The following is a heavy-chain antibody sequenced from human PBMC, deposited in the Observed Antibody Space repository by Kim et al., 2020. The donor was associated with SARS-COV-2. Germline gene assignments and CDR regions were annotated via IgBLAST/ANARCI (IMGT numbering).Heavy chain of an antibody. V-gene: IGHV3-30*04. CDR3: AGYSGSYFSNFGY. J-gene: IGHJ4*02. CDR1: GFTFSSYA. D-gene: IGHD1-26*01. CDR2: ISYDGSNK. Sequence: GGSLRLSCAASGFTFSSYAMHWVRQAPGKGLEWVAVISYDGSNKYYADSVKGRFTISRDNSKNTLYLQMNSLRAEDTAVYYCAGYSGSYFSNFGYCGQGTLVTVSS.